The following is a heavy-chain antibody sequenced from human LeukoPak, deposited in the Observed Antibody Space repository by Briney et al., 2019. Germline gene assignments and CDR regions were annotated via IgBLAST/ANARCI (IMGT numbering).Heavy chain of an antibody. CDR2: IIPILGIA. CDR1: GGTFSSYV. V-gene: IGHV1-69*04. D-gene: IGHD3-3*01. Sequence: ASVKVSCKASGGTFSSYVISWVRQAPGQGLEWMGRIIPILGIANYAQKFQGRVTITADKSTSTAYMELSSLRSEDTAVYYCARVSGADFWSGYSHYYYYMDVWGKGTTVTVSS. CDR3: ARVSGADFWSGYSHYYYYMDV. J-gene: IGHJ6*03.